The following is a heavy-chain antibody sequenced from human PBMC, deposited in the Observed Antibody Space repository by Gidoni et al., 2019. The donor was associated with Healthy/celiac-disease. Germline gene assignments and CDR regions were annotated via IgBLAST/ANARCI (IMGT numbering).Heavy chain of an antibody. CDR3: AKGLITSTD. V-gene: IGHV3-23*01. J-gene: IGHJ4*02. CDR2: TSGSGGNT. CDR1: GFTFSSYA. Sequence: EVQLLESGGGLVQTGGSLRLSCAASGFTFSSYAMSWVRQAPGKGLYWVSTTSGSGGNTYYADSVKGRFTISRDNSKNTLYLQMNSLRAEDTAVYYCAKGLITSTDWGQGTLVTVSS. D-gene: IGHD2-2*01.